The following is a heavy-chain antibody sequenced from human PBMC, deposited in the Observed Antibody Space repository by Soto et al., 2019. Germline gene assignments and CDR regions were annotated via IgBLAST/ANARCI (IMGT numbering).Heavy chain of an antibody. V-gene: IGHV3-21*06. CDR2: ISSTTNYI. Sequence: PGWSLRLSFASSVFTFTMYSMNWVRHSPGKCLEWVSSISSTTNYIDYGDSMKGRFTISRDNAKNSLYLEMNSLIAEDTTVDYGAREYEDLTSNFDYWGQGTMVTVSS. J-gene: IGHJ4*02. D-gene: IGHD3-3*01. CDR1: VFTFTMYS. CDR3: AREYEDLTSNFDY.